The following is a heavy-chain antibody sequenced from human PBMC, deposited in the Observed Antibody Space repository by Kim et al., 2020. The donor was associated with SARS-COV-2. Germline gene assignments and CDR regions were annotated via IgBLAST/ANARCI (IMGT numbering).Heavy chain of an antibody. CDR1: GFTFSNAW. J-gene: IGHJ3*02. Sequence: GGSLRLSCAASGFTFSNAWMSWVRQAPGKGLEWVGRIKSKTDGGTTDYAAPVKGRFTISRDDSKNTLYLQMNSLKTEDTAVYYCTTVFGDYVWDAFDIWGQGTMVTVSS. D-gene: IGHD3-16*01. CDR2: IKSKTDGGTT. V-gene: IGHV3-15*01. CDR3: TTVFGDYVWDAFDI.